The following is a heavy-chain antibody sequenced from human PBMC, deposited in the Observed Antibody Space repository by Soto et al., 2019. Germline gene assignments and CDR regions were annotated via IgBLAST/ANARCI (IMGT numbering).Heavy chain of an antibody. J-gene: IGHJ4*02. Sequence: QLQLQESGPGLVKPSETLSLTCSVSGGSISSGSYYWGWIRQPPGKGLEWIASTHYSGTTYYNPSLRSRVSISVDTSKSQFSLKLSSVTAADTAVYYCARDTGIAARPADYWGQGAQVTVSS. CDR3: ARDTGIAARPADY. D-gene: IGHD6-6*01. V-gene: IGHV4-39*02. CDR1: GGSISSGSYY. CDR2: THYSGTT.